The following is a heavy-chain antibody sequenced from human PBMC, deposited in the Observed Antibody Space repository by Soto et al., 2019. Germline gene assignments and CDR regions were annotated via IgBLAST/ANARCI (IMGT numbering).Heavy chain of an antibody. V-gene: IGHV3-23*01. Sequence: GGSLRLSCAASGFTFSSYAMSWVRQAPGKGLEWVSAISGSGGSTYYADSVKGRFTISRDNSKNTLYLQMNSLRAEDTAVYYCAKGSSSYHHYNRWVYYYYGMDVWGQGTTVTVSS. J-gene: IGHJ6*02. CDR1: GFTFSSYA. CDR2: ISGSGGST. CDR3: AKGSSSYHHYNRWVYYYYGMDV. D-gene: IGHD2-15*01.